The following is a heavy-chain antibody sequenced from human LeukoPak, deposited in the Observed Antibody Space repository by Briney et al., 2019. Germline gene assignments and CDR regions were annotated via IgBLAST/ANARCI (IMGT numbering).Heavy chain of an antibody. J-gene: IGHJ6*03. D-gene: IGHD2-2*01. CDR2: ISAYNGNT. V-gene: IGHV1-18*01. Sequence: ASVKVSCKASGYTFTSYGISWVRQAPGQGLEWMGWISAYNGNTNYAQKLQGRVTMTTDTSTSTAYVELRSLRSDDTAVYYCAREVPAETYYYYYYMDVWGKGTTVTVSS. CDR3: AREVPAETYYYYYYMDV. CDR1: GYTFTSYG.